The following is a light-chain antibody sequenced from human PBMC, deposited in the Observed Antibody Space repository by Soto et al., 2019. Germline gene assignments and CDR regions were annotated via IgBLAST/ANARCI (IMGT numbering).Light chain of an antibody. Sequence: QSVLTQPPSASGTPGQRVTISCSGGSSNIGSHTVNWYQHLSGTAPKLLIYSNNQRPSGVPDRFSGSMSGTSASLAISGLQSEDEADYYCAAWDDSLYGPVFGGGTKLTVL. CDR2: SNN. CDR1: SSNIGSHT. V-gene: IGLV1-44*01. J-gene: IGLJ2*01. CDR3: AAWDDSLYGPV.